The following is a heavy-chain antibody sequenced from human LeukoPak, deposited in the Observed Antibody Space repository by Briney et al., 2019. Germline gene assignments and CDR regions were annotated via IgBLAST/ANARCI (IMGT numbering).Heavy chain of an antibody. CDR1: GFTFSSYS. D-gene: IGHD1-26*01. Sequence: GGSLRLSCAASGFTFSSYSMNWVRQAPGKGLEWVSSISSSSSYIYYADSVKGRFTISRDNAKNSLYLQMNSLRDEDTAVYYCASSGSYRFDYWGQGTLVTVSS. CDR3: ASSGSYRFDY. J-gene: IGHJ4*02. V-gene: IGHV3-21*01. CDR2: ISSSSSYI.